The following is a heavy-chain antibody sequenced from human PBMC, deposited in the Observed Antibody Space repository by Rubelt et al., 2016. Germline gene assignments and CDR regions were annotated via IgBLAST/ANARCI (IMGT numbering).Heavy chain of an antibody. D-gene: IGHD2-2*01. CDR3: ARREGYCSSTSCYGNWFDP. V-gene: IGHV1-18*01. Sequence: QVQLVQSGAEVKKPGASVKVSCKASGYTFTSYGISWVRQAPGQGLEWMGWISAYNGNTNYAQKLQGRVPMTTETATSTAYRELRSLGSDDTAVYYCARREGYCSSTSCYGNWFDPWGQGTLVTVSS. CDR2: ISAYNGNT. CDR1: GYTFTSYG. J-gene: IGHJ5*02.